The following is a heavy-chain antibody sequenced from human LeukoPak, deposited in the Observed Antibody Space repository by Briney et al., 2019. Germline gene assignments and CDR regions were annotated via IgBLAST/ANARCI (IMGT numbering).Heavy chain of an antibody. D-gene: IGHD2-15*01. V-gene: IGHV4-4*07. CDR3: AGYCSGGTCPLRF. CDR1: GGSISSYY. CDR2: IYSSGST. Sequence: PSETLSLTCTVSGGSISSYYWSCIRQPAGEGLEWIGGIYSSGSTNYNPSLKSRVTRSVDTSKNQFSLTLSSVTAADTAVYYCAGYCSGGTCPLRFWGQGTLVTVSS. J-gene: IGHJ4*02.